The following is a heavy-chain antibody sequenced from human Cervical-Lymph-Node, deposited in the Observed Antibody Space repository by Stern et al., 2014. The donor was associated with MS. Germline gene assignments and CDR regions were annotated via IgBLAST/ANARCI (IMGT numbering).Heavy chain of an antibody. CDR2: ICSNDAK. CDR1: GFSLSDAKMG. J-gene: IGHJ4*02. CDR3: ARSIFGVVTQIDY. D-gene: IGHD3-3*02. Sequence: QVTLKESGPVLVKPTETLTLTCTVSGFSLSDAKMGVTWIRQPPGKALEWLGHICSNDAKAYSPSLNSRLTISKDTSNNQVVLIMTNMDPVDTATYYCARSIFGVVTQIDYWGQGVLVTVSS. V-gene: IGHV2-26*02.